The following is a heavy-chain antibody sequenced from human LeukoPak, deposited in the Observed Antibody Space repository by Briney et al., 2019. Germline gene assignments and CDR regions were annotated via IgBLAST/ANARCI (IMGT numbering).Heavy chain of an antibody. D-gene: IGHD1-26*01. CDR1: GFTFSSYG. V-gene: IGHV3-30*18. CDR3: AKEAGATSYYYYGMDV. J-gene: IGHJ6*02. Sequence: GRSLRLSCAASGFTFSSYGMYWVRQAPGKGLEWVAIISPDGSNKYHADSVKGRFTISRDNSKNTLYLQMNSLRAEDTAVYYCAKEAGATSYYYYGMDVWGQGTTVTVSS. CDR2: ISPDGSNK.